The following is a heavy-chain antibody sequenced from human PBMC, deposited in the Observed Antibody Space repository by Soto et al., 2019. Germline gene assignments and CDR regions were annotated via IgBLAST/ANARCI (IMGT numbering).Heavy chain of an antibody. CDR2: IDNSGNT. Sequence: SETLSLTCTVSGGSISSYYWSWVRQPPGKGLEWIAYIDNSGNTNYNPSLKSRVTISVDASKHQFSLKLSSVTAADTAVYYCARRTYSGSSYYFDYWGQGTQVTVSS. D-gene: IGHD5-12*01. J-gene: IGHJ4*02. V-gene: IGHV4-4*09. CDR3: ARRTYSGSSYYFDY. CDR1: GGSISSYY.